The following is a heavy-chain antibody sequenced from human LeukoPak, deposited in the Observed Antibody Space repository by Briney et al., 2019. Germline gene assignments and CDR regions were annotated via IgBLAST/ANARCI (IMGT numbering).Heavy chain of an antibody. CDR1: GDSFTSYW. D-gene: IGHD3-16*01. Sequence: GESLKISCKASGDSFTSYWIVWVRQLPGKGLEWMGIIHPGDSNTRYSPSFQGQVTISADRSISTAYLQWSLKASDTAMYYCARAGLMPYAFDIWGQGTMVTVSS. CDR3: ARAGLMPYAFDI. J-gene: IGHJ3*02. CDR2: IHPGDSNT. V-gene: IGHV5-51*01.